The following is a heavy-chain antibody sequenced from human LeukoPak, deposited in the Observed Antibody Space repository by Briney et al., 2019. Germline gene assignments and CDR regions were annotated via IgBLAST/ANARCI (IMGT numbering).Heavy chain of an antibody. CDR3: ARVGDPWYFDY. Sequence: GGSLRLSCAASGFTFSSYSMNWVRQAPGKGLEWVSSISSSSSYIYYADSVKGRFTISRDNAKNSLYLQMNSLRAEDTAVYCCARVGDPWYFDYWGQGTLVAVSS. CDR2: ISSSSSYI. J-gene: IGHJ4*02. CDR1: GFTFSSYS. D-gene: IGHD2-21*02. V-gene: IGHV3-21*01.